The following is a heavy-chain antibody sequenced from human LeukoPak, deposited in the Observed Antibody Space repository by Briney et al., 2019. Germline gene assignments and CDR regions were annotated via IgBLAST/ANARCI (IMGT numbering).Heavy chain of an antibody. CDR2: ISHSGSA. CDR3: SSRSFYHPSN. D-gene: IGHD3-10*01. Sequence: PSETLSLTCTVSGYSISSGSYWGWIRQPPGKGLEWIGSISHSGSAHYSPSLKSRVTISVDTSKNQFSLRLSSVTAADTAVYYCSSRSFYHPSNWGQGTLVTVSS. CDR1: GYSISSGSY. J-gene: IGHJ4*02. V-gene: IGHV4-38-2*02.